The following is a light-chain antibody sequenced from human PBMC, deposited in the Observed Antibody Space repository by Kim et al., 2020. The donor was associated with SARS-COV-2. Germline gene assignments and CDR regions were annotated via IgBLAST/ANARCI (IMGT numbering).Light chain of an antibody. V-gene: IGLV2-14*03. CDR3: TSYRDDTTVV. J-gene: IGLJ3*02. CDR2: DVN. CDR1: SSDIGSNKY. Sequence: QSALTQPASVSGSPGQSITLSCTGSSSDIGSNKYFSWYQQHPGKVPKVMIYDVNNRPAGVSNRFSGSKSGNTAPLNISGLRAEDEADYYCTSYRDDTTVVFGGGTQLTVL.